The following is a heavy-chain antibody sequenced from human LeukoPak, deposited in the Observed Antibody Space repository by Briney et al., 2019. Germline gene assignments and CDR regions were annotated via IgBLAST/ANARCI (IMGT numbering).Heavy chain of an antibody. CDR3: ASDDSGSYPGDFDY. Sequence: GSLRLSCSASGFSFDDYGLIWVRQVPGKGLEWVSGINWNSGTIGYADSVKGRFTISRDNAKNSLYLQMNSLRAEDTAVYYCASDDSGSYPGDFDYWGQGTLVTVSS. D-gene: IGHD1-26*01. CDR1: GFSFDDYG. V-gene: IGHV3-20*04. CDR2: INWNSGTI. J-gene: IGHJ4*02.